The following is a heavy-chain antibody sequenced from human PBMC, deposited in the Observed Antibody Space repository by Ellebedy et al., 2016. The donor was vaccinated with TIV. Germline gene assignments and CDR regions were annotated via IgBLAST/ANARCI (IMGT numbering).Heavy chain of an antibody. CDR1: GGTFSSYA. J-gene: IGHJ5*02. CDR2: IIPIFGTA. D-gene: IGHD6-13*01. Sequence: ASVKVSCKASGGTFSSYAISWVRQAPGQGLEWMGGIIPIFGTANYAQKFQGRVTITTDESTSTAYMELSSLGSEDTAVYYCARAIGIAATFDPWGQGTLVTVSS. CDR3: ARAIGIAATFDP. V-gene: IGHV1-69*05.